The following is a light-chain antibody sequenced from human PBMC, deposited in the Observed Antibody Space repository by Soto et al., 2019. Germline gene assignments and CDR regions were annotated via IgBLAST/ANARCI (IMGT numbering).Light chain of an antibody. Sequence: QSVLTQPPSVSAAPGQKVTVSCSGSSSNIGSNYVSWYQQLPGTAPKLLIYDNNKRPSGIPDRFSGSKSGTSATLGIAGLQTGDESDYFCGTWDNGLSAGVFGGGTKVTVL. V-gene: IGLV1-51*01. CDR1: SSNIGSNY. CDR3: GTWDNGLSAGV. J-gene: IGLJ2*01. CDR2: DNN.